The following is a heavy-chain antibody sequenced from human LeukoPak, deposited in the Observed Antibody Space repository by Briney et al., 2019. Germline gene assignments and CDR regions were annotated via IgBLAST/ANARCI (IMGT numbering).Heavy chain of an antibody. Sequence: KPSETLSLTCTVSGGSISSYYWSWIRQPPGKGLEWIGYIYYSGGTNYNPSLKSRVTISVDTSKNQFSLKLSSVTAADTAVYYCARDSSPYYYYYMDVWGKGTTVTVSS. CDR1: GGSISSYY. V-gene: IGHV4-59*01. J-gene: IGHJ6*03. D-gene: IGHD6-13*01. CDR2: IYYSGGT. CDR3: ARDSSPYYYYYMDV.